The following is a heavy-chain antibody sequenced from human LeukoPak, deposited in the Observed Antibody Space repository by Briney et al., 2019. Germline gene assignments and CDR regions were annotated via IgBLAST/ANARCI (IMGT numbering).Heavy chain of an antibody. CDR1: GFTFSSYS. CDR2: ISSSSSMI. V-gene: IGHV3-48*01. CDR3: ARDYGDLPARVPYFDY. Sequence: GGSLRLSCAASGFTFSSYSMNWVRQAPGKGLEWFSYISSSSSMIYYADSVKGRFTISRDNAKNSLYLQMKSLRAEDTAIYYCARDYGDLPARVPYFDYWGQGTLVTVSS. J-gene: IGHJ4*02. D-gene: IGHD4-17*01.